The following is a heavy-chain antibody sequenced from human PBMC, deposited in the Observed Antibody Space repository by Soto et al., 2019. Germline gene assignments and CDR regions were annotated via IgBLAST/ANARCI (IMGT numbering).Heavy chain of an antibody. Sequence: PETLSLTCAVSGYSISSGYYWGWSRQSPGKGLEWIGNIHHSGTTYYNPSLKSRVTISIDRSKNQFSLKLSSVTAADTAVYYCARAGDTMVRGLLIMNYYGMDVWGQGPTVT. J-gene: IGHJ6*02. CDR1: GYSISSGYY. V-gene: IGHV4-38-2*01. CDR3: ARAGDTMVRGLLIMNYYGMDV. CDR2: IHHSGTT. D-gene: IGHD3-10*01.